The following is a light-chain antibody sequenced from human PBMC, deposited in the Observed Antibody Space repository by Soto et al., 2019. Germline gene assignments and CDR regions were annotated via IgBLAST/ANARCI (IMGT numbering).Light chain of an antibody. Sequence: QSVLTQSPSASGSPGQSVTISCTGTRSDVGGYIYVSWYQQHPGKAPKLMIYDVTSRPSGVSYRFSGSKSGNTASLTISGLQAEDEADYYCSSYTTSSSYVFGTGTKVTVL. J-gene: IGLJ1*01. V-gene: IGLV2-14*01. CDR3: SSYTTSSSYV. CDR1: RSDVGGYIY. CDR2: DVT.